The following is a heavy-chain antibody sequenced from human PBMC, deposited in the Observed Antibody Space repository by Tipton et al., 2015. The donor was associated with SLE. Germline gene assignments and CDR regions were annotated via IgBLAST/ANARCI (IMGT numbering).Heavy chain of an antibody. CDR3: ARLLPQYYYDSSGQNGDCWYFDL. D-gene: IGHD3-22*01. J-gene: IGHJ2*01. V-gene: IGHV4-59*08. Sequence: TLSLTCTVSGGSISSYYWSWIRQPPGKGLEWIGYIYYSGSTNYNPSLKGRVTISVDTSKNQFSLKLSSVTAADTAVYYCARLLPQYYYDSSGQNGDCWYFDLWGRGSLVTVSS. CDR2: IYYSGST. CDR1: GGSISSYY.